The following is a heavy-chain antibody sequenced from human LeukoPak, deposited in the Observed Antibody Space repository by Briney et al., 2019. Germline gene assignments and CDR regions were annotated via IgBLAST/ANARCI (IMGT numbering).Heavy chain of an antibody. CDR1: GGSTSSSHW. Sequence: SGTLSLTCEVSGGSTSSSHWWSWVRRPPGKGLEWIGEIYHSGSTNYNPSLKSRLTISVDKSKNQFSLALSSVTAADTAVYYCARGVPAAGAKWFDPWGPGSLVTVYS. V-gene: IGHV4-4*02. CDR3: ARGVPAAGAKWFDP. D-gene: IGHD6-13*01. CDR2: IYHSGST. J-gene: IGHJ5*02.